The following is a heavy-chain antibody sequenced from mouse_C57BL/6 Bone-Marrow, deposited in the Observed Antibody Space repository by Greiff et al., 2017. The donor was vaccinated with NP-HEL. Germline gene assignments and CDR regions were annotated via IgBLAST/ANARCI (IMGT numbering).Heavy chain of an antibody. D-gene: IGHD1-1*01. J-gene: IGHJ4*01. CDR2: INPSTGGT. CDR1: GYSFTGYY. V-gene: IGHV1-42*01. CDR3: ARSYYYGSIQYYYAMGY. Sequence: VQLQQSGPELVKPGASVKISCKASGYSFTGYYMNWVKQSPEKSLEWIGEINPSTGGTTYNQKFKAKATLTVDKSSSTAYMQLKSLTSEDSAVYYGARSYYYGSIQYYYAMGYWGQGTSVTVSS.